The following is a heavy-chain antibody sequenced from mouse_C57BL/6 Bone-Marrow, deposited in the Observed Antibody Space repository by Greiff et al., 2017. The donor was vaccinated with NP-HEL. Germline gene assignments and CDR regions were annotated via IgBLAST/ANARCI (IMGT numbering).Heavy chain of an antibody. D-gene: IGHD1-1*01. CDR1: GYTFTSYG. Sequence: QVQLQQSGAELARPGASVKLSCKASGYTFTSYGISWVKQRTGQGLEWIGEIYPRSGNTYYNEKFKGKATLTADKSSSTAYMELRSLTSEDSAVYFCARKVIGITTVAPFAYWGQGTLVTVSA. CDR2: IYPRSGNT. CDR3: ARKVIGITTVAPFAY. J-gene: IGHJ3*01. V-gene: IGHV1-81*01.